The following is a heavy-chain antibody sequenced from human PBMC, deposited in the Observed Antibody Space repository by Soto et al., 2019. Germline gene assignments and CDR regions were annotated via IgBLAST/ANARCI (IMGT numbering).Heavy chain of an antibody. V-gene: IGHV4-59*12. CDR3: ARRTAAGGMDV. Sequence: PSETLSLTCTVSGGSISSYYWIWIRQPPGKGLEWIGYIYYSGSTNYNPSLKSRVTISVDTSKNQFSLKLSSVTAADTAVYYCARRTAAGGMDVWGQGTTVTVSS. CDR2: IYYSGST. D-gene: IGHD6-13*01. CDR1: GGSISSYY. J-gene: IGHJ6*02.